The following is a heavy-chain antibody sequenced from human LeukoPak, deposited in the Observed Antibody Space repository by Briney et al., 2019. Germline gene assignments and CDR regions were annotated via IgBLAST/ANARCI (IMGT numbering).Heavy chain of an antibody. CDR3: TTDGVGVEGATYDN. J-gene: IGHJ4*02. Sequence: GGSLRLSCAASGFTFINAWMAWVRQAPGKGLEWVGRIKAKAHGGTIEYASPVKGRFTISRDDSKNTPYLQMNSLKTEDTAVYYCTTDGVGVEGATYDNWGQGTLVSVSS. CDR1: GFTFINAW. D-gene: IGHD1-26*01. CDR2: IKAKAHGGTI. V-gene: IGHV3-15*01.